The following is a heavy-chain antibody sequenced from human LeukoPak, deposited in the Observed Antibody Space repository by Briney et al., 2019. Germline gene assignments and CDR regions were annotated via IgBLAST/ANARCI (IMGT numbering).Heavy chain of an antibody. CDR1: RFTFSSYG. V-gene: IGHV3-30*18. D-gene: IGHD3-10*01. Sequence: GGSLRLSCAASRFTFSSYGIHWIRQAPGKGLEWVALISYDGSHEYYPASVKGRFTISRDNSKNTLSLQMDSLRPEDTAVYYCAKSQLIGSYHPPGYWGQGTLVTVSS. CDR2: ISYDGSHE. CDR3: AKSQLIGSYHPPGY. J-gene: IGHJ4*02.